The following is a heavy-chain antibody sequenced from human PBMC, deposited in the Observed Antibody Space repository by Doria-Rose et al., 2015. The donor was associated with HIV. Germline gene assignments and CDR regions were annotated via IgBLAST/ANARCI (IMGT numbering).Heavy chain of an antibody. V-gene: IGHV2-26*01. Sequence: QESGPVLVKPTETLTLTCTVSGVTLSSPGMGVSWIRQPPGKALEWLANIFSDDDRSYKTSLKIRLTISRGTSKSQVVLTMTDMDPVDTATYYCARIKSSRWYHKYYFDFWGQGTLVIVSA. J-gene: IGHJ4*02. D-gene: IGHD6-13*01. CDR3: ARIKSSRWYHKYYFDF. CDR1: GVTLSSPGMG. CDR2: IFSDDDR.